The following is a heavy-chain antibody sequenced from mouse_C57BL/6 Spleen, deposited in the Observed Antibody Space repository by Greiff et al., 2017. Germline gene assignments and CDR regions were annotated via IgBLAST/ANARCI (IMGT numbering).Heavy chain of an antibody. CDR1: GYTFTSYW. J-gene: IGHJ2*01. CDR3: ALTGKGGY. V-gene: IGHV1-69*01. Sequence: QVQLKQPGAELVMPGASVKLSCKASGYTFTSYWMHWVKQRPGQGLEWIGEIDPSDSYTNYNQKFKGKSTLTVDKSSSTAYMQLSSLTSEDSAVYYCALTGKGGYWGQGTTLTVSS. D-gene: IGHD4-1*01. CDR2: IDPSDSYT.